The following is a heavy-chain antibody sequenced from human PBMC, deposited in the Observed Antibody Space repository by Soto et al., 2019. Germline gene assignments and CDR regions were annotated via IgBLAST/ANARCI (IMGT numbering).Heavy chain of an antibody. CDR2: ISSSGGTI. CDR3: ACRGRQLGLRPSALDY. CDR1: GFTFSSYE. V-gene: IGHV3-48*03. D-gene: IGHD6-6*01. Sequence: GVSLRLSCAASGFTFSSYERNWVRQAPGKGLEWVSYISSSGGTIYYADSVKGRFTISRDNSKNTLYLQMNSLRAEDTAIYYCACRGRQLGLRPSALDYWGQGTLVTVSS. J-gene: IGHJ4*02.